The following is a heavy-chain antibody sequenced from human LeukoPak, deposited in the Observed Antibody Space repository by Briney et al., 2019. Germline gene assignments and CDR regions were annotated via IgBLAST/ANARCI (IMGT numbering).Heavy chain of an antibody. CDR2: FFFGGST. Sequence: SETLSLTCTVSGGSIRSYYWSWIRQPPGKGLEWIGCFFFGGSTDYNPSLQGRVTISVDTSKNQLSLRVSSVTASDTAVYYCARRRYINGQIYYWGQGTLVTVSS. CDR3: ARRRYINGQIYY. J-gene: IGHJ4*02. CDR1: GGSIRSYY. D-gene: IGHD6-19*01. V-gene: IGHV4-59*08.